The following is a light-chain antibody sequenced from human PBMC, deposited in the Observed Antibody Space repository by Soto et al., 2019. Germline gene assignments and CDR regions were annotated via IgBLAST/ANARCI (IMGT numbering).Light chain of an antibody. Sequence: QSALTQPPSASGTPGQRVTISCSGSSYNIGSNTVNWYQQLPGTAPKLLIYSNNQRPSGVPDRFSGSKSGTSASLAISGLQSEDEADYYGAAWDDSLNGGVFGTGTKLTVL. CDR3: AAWDDSLNGGV. V-gene: IGLV1-44*01. CDR2: SNN. CDR1: SYNIGSNT. J-gene: IGLJ1*01.